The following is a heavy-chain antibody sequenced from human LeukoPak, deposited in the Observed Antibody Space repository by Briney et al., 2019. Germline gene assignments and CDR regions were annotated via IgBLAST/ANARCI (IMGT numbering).Heavy chain of an antibody. V-gene: IGHV1-18*01. Sequence: ASVKVSCKASGYTFSSYGISWVRQAPGQGLEWMGWISAYNGNTNYAQKVQGRVTMTTDTSTSTAYMELRSLRSDDTAVYYCARGFSGVYYKPHTCFDPWGQGTLVTVSS. D-gene: IGHD3-22*01. CDR2: ISAYNGNT. CDR1: GYTFSSYG. CDR3: ARGFSGVYYKPHTCFDP. J-gene: IGHJ5*02.